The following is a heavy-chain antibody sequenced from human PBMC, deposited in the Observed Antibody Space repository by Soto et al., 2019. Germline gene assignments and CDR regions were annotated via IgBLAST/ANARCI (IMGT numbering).Heavy chain of an antibody. J-gene: IGHJ4*02. CDR3: KRDGSRSYD. CDR1: GFTFSNAW. Sequence: EVQLVESGGGLVKPGGSLRLSCAASGFTFSNAWMSWVRQAPGKGLEWVGRIKSKTDGGKTDYAAPVKGRFTISRDDSKNTLYLQMNSLKTEDTAVYYCKRDGSRSYDWGQGTLVPVS. D-gene: IGHD3-10*01. V-gene: IGHV3-15*01. CDR2: IKSKTDGGKT.